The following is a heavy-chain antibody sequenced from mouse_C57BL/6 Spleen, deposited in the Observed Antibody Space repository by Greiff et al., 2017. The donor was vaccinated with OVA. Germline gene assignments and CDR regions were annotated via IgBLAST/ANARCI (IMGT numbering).Heavy chain of an antibody. CDR3: AIETGRAY. V-gene: IGHV1-74*01. J-gene: IGHJ3*01. CDR2: IHPSDSDT. CDR1: GYTFTSYW. D-gene: IGHD4-1*01. Sequence: VKLQESGAELVKPGASVKVSCKASGYTFTSYWMHWVKQRPGQGLEWIGRIHPSDSDTNYNQKFKGKATLTVDKSSSTAYMQLSSLTSEDSAVYYCAIETGRAYWGQGTLVTVSA.